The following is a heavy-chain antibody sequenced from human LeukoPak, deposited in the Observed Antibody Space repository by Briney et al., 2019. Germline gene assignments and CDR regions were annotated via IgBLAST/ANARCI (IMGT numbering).Heavy chain of an antibody. Sequence: SSETLSLTCTVSGGSISSSSYYWGWLRQPPGKGLEWIGSIYYSGSTYYNPSLKNRINISVDTSKNQFSLKLSSVTPANTAVYYCARQGVDCSSTSCYRDYWGQGTLVTVSS. V-gene: IGHV4-39*01. J-gene: IGHJ4*02. CDR2: IYYSGST. CDR3: ARQGVDCSSTSCYRDY. CDR1: GGSISSSSYY. D-gene: IGHD2-2*01.